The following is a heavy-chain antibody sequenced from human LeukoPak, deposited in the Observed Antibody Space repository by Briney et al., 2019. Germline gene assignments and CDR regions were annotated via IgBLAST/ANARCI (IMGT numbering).Heavy chain of an antibody. CDR2: ISSSSSYI. CDR3: ARDSYGSGSYYSGFDY. Sequence: PGGSLRLSCAASGFTFSSYSMNWVRQAPGKGLEWVSSISSSSSYIYYADSVKGRFTISRDNAKNSLYLQMNSLRAEDTAVYYCARDSYGSGSYYSGFDYWGQGTLVTVSS. J-gene: IGHJ4*02. V-gene: IGHV3-21*01. D-gene: IGHD3-10*01. CDR1: GFTFSSYS.